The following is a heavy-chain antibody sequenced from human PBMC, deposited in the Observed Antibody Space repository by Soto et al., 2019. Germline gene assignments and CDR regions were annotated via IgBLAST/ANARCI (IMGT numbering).Heavy chain of an antibody. V-gene: IGHV1-69*01. Sequence: QVHLVQSGAEVKKPGSSVTVSCKASGGTFSRYAIGWVRQVPGQGLEWMGGIIPMFGRPNYAQKFQDRVTITADESTSTAYMELRSLRSEDTAKYDCATERGHAYGLGRVQPFDPWGQGTLVTVSS. D-gene: IGHD3-16*01. CDR2: IIPMFGRP. CDR1: GGTFSRYA. CDR3: ATERGHAYGLGRVQPFDP. J-gene: IGHJ5*02.